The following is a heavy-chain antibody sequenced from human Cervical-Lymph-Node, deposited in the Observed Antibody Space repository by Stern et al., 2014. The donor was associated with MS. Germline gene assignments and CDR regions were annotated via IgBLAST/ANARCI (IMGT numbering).Heavy chain of an antibody. V-gene: IGHV3-30*03. CDR3: ARDYEDTSMLFEH. CDR1: GFTFSSYG. CDR2: ISYDGNHI. Sequence: VQLLESGGAVVQPGRSLRLSCAASGFTFSSYGMHWVRQAPGKGLEWVTSISYDGNHIYYASSVKGRFTISRDNSKNTLHLQMNSVTPDDTAIYFCARDYEDTSMLFEHWGQVTLVTFSS. D-gene: IGHD2-8*01. J-gene: IGHJ4*02.